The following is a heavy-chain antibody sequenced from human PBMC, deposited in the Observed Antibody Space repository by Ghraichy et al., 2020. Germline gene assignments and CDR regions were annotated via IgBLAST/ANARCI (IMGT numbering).Heavy chain of an antibody. J-gene: IGHJ4*02. V-gene: IGHV3-23*01. Sequence: GGSLRLSCAASGFTFSSYGMSWVRQAPGKGLEWVSAISGSGGDTYYADSVKGRFTISRDNSKNTLYLQMSSLRVEDTAVYNCAIEGSSGRWRYYFDYWGQGTLVTVSS. CDR2: ISGSGGDT. CDR3: AIEGSSGRWRYYFDY. D-gene: IGHD6-19*01. CDR1: GFTFSSYG.